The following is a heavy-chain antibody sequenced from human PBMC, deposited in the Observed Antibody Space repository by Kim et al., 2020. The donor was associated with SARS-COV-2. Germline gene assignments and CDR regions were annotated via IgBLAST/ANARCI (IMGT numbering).Heavy chain of an antibody. CDR3: TTDGIVVVPAASETIRYMDV. V-gene: IGHV3-15*01. D-gene: IGHD2-2*01. CDR1: GFTFSNAW. J-gene: IGHJ6*02. Sequence: GGSLRLSCAASGFTFSNAWMSWVRQAPGKGLEWVGRIKSKTDGGTTDYAAPVKGRFTISRDDSKNTLYLQMNSLKTEDTAVYYCTTDGIVVVPAASETIRYMDVWGQGTTVTVSS. CDR2: IKSKTDGGTT.